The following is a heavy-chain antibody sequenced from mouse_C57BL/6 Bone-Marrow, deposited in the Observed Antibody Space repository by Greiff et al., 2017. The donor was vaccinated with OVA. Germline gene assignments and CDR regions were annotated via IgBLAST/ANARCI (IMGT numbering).Heavy chain of an antibody. V-gene: IGHV14-1*01. CDR2: IDPEDGDT. Sequence: VQLQQSGAELVRPGASVKLSCTASGFNIKDYYMHWVKQRPEQGLEWIGRIDPEDGDTEYAPKFQGKATMTADTSSNTAYLQLSSLTSEDTAVYYCTTHFIYYYGSSYYFDYWGQGTTLTVSS. J-gene: IGHJ2*01. D-gene: IGHD1-1*01. CDR3: TTHFIYYYGSSYYFDY. CDR1: GFNIKDYY.